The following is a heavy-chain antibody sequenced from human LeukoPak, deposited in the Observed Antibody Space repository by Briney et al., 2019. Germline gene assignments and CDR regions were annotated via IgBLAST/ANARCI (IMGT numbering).Heavy chain of an antibody. Sequence: TGRSLRLSCAASAFTFSNAWMSWVRQAPGKGLEWVGRIKSKTDGGTTDYAAPVKGRFTISRDDSKNTLYLQMNSLKTEDTAVYYCTTDRLWFGEGWGQGTLVTVSS. CDR1: AFTFSNAW. CDR3: TTDRLWFGEG. D-gene: IGHD3-10*01. CDR2: IKSKTDGGTT. J-gene: IGHJ4*02. V-gene: IGHV3-15*01.